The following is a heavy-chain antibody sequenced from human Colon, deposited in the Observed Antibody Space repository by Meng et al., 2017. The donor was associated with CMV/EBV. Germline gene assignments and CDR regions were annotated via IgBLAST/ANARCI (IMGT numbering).Heavy chain of an antibody. CDR2: VYYSGST. D-gene: IGHD1-26*01. V-gene: IGHV4-59*01. J-gene: IGHJ6*02. Sequence: SETLSLTCTVSGDSISDNYWSWIRQSPGKGLEWIGNVYYSGSTRYNPSLGGRVGISIDTPRNRFSLKLRSVTAADTATYYCAREKGDYYYGMDVWGQGTTVTVSS. CDR3: AREKGDYYYGMDV. CDR1: GDSISDNY.